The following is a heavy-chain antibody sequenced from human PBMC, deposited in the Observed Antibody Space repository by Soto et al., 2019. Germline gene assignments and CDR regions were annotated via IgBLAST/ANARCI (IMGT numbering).Heavy chain of an antibody. CDR1: GFTFSSYA. V-gene: IGHV3-23*01. J-gene: IGHJ3*02. Sequence: GGSLRLSCAASGFTFSSYAMSWVRQAPGKGLEWVSAISGSGGSTYYADSVKGRFTISRDNSKNTLYLQMNSLRAEATAVYYCAKGGAYSSSSGPFDIWGQGTMVTVSS. CDR2: ISGSGGST. D-gene: IGHD6-6*01. CDR3: AKGGAYSSSSGPFDI.